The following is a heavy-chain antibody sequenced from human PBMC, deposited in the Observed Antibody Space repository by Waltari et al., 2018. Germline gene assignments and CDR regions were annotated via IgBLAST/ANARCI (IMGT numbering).Heavy chain of an antibody. V-gene: IGHV3-23*01. CDR2: IVGTGDTT. CDR3: AKDRTGTCDY. D-gene: IGHD1-1*01. CDR1: GFPFNSYA. Sequence: EVQLSESGGGLVQPGGSRRLSCSASGFPFNSYAIHWVRQAPGKGLEWVSAIVGTGDTTYYADSVKGRFTISRDNSKNTVYLQMNSLRAADTAVYYCAKDRTGTCDYWGQGTLVTVSS. J-gene: IGHJ4*02.